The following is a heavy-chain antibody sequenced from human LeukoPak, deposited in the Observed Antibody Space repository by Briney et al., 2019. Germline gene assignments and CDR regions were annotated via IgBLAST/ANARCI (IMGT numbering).Heavy chain of an antibody. Sequence: GGSLRLSCAASGFTFSSYWMSWVRQAPGKGLEWVANIKQDGSEKYYVDSVKGRFTISRDNAKNPLYLQMNSLRAEDTAVYYCARDWLAGNPYHAFDLWGKGTMVTVSS. V-gene: IGHV3-7*01. J-gene: IGHJ3*01. CDR3: ARDWLAGNPYHAFDL. D-gene: IGHD3-22*01. CDR2: IKQDGSEK. CDR1: GFTFSSYW.